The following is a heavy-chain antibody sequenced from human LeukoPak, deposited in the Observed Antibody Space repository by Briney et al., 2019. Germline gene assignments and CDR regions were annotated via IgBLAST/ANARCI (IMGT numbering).Heavy chain of an antibody. CDR1: GFTFSSYG. CDR3: AKERYRWELES. Sequence: PGGSLRLSCAASGFTFSSYGMHWVRQAPGKGLEWVAIICEGGGSIDYTDSVKGRFTISRDNSRDTLYLQMNSLGADDTAVYYCAKERYRWELESWGQGTLVTVSS. D-gene: IGHD4-23*01. J-gene: IGHJ4*02. CDR2: ICEGGGSI. V-gene: IGHV3-NL1*01.